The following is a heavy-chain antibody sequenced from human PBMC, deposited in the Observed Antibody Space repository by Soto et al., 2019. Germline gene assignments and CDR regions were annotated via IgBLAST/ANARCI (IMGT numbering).Heavy chain of an antibody. CDR2: IKQDGSEK. CDR1: GFTFSSYW. CDR3: ARDRVGHSGYSPVSYFDY. J-gene: IGHJ4*02. V-gene: IGHV3-7*01. Sequence: GGSLRLSCAASGFTFSSYWMSWVRQAPGKGLEWVANIKQDGSEKYYVDSVKGRFTISRDNAKNSLYLQMNSLRAEDTAVYYCARDRVGHSGYSPVSYFDYWGQGTLVTVSS. D-gene: IGHD5-12*01.